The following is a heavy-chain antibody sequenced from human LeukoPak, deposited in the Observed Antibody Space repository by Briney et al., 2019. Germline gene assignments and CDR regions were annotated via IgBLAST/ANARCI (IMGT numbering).Heavy chain of an antibody. CDR3: ARRIRTTLVFDS. V-gene: IGHV4-59*08. CDR2: ISDTGSA. D-gene: IGHD1-14*01. Sequence: SETLSLTCSVSGGSISNYYWGWIRQPPGRGLQWIGYISDTGSAEYNPSLESRVTISVDTSKNQFFLRLKSVTAADSAAYFRARRIRTTLVFDSWGQGVLVTVSS. J-gene: IGHJ4*02. CDR1: GGSISNYY.